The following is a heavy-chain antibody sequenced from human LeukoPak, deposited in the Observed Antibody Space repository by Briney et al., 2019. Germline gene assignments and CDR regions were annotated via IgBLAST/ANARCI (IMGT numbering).Heavy chain of an antibody. V-gene: IGHV4-59*10. J-gene: IGHJ4*02. CDR3: ARIMVVPAAISHFDY. Sequence: SETLSLTCAVYGGSFSGYYWSWIRQPPGKGLEWIGRIYTGGSTNYNPSLKSRVTMSIDTSKSQFSLKFTSVTAADTAVYYCARIMVVPAAISHFDYWGQGILVTVSS. CDR2: IYTGGST. D-gene: IGHD2-2*02. CDR1: GGSFSGYY.